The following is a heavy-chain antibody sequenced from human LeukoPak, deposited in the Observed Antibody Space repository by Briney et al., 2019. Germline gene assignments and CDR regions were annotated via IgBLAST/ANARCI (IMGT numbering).Heavy chain of an antibody. Sequence: SGGSLRLSYTASGFTFSSYEMIWVRQARGRGLEWRSYISYSGNTIYYADFVKGGFTVSRDNAKSSLLVQMNSLRGEDTAVYYCARVTSSYWGQGTLVTVSS. CDR1: GFTFSSYE. CDR3: ARVTSSY. V-gene: IGHV3-48*03. J-gene: IGHJ4*02. CDR2: ISYSGNTI.